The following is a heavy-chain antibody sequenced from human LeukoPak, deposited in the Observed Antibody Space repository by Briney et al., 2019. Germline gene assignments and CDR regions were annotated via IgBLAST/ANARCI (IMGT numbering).Heavy chain of an antibody. CDR1: GFTFSSYA. Sequence: GGSLRPSCAASGFTFSSYAMSWVRQAPGKGLEWVSAISGSGGSTYYADSVKGRFTISRDNSKNTLYLQMNSLRAEDTAVYYCAKDRYYYDSAYYYMDVWGKGTTVTVSS. J-gene: IGHJ6*03. D-gene: IGHD3-22*01. V-gene: IGHV3-23*01. CDR2: ISGSGGST. CDR3: AKDRYYYDSAYYYMDV.